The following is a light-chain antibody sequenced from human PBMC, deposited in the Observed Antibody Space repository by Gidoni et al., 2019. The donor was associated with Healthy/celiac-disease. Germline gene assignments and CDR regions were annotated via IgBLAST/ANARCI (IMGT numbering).Light chain of an antibody. CDR3: QQSYSTPLT. V-gene: IGKV1-39*01. CDR1: QSISSY. Sequence: QMTQSPSSLSASVGDRVTITCRASQSISSYLNWYQQKPGKAPQLLIYAASSLQSGVPSRFSGSGSGTDFTLTISRLQPEDFATYYCQQSYSTPLTFGGGTKVEIK. J-gene: IGKJ4*01. CDR2: AAS.